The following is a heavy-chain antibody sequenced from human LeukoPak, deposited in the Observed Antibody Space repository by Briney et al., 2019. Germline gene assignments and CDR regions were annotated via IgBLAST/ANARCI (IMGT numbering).Heavy chain of an antibody. D-gene: IGHD3-22*01. CDR3: ARARHSFHDSSGYYYAFDY. CDR2: ITGGGGGA. V-gene: IGHV3-23*01. CDR1: GFTFSTNA. J-gene: IGHJ4*02. Sequence: PGGSLRLSCAASGFTFSTNAISWVRQAPGKGLEWVSTITGGGGGAYYADSVKGRFTISRDNSKHTLYLEMNSLRAEDTAVYYCARARHSFHDSSGYYYAFDYWGQGTLVTVSS.